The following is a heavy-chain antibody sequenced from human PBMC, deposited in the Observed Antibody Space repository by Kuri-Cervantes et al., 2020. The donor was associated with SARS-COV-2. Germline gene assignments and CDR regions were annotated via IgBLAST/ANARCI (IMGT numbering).Heavy chain of an antibody. CDR1: GFTFSSYA. D-gene: IGHD3-3*01. J-gene: IGHJ6*02. CDR2: ISYDGSNK. CDR3: AKDLGIRDFWSGYSYGMDV. Sequence: GESLKISCAASGFTFSSYAMHWVRQAPGKGLEWVAVISYDGSNKYYADSVKGRFTISRDNSKNTLYLQMNSLRAEDTAVYYCAKDLGIRDFWSGYSYGMDVWGQGTTVTVSS. V-gene: IGHV3-30*04.